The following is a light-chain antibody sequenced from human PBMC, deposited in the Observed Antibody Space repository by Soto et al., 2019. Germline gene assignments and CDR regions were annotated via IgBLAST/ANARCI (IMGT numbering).Light chain of an antibody. V-gene: IGKV1-27*01. Sequence: IQMTQSPSSLSASVGDRVTITCRASQDIYTFLAWYQQRPGKAPELLIYDASTLQAGVPSRYSGDGFGTHFTLTSSSLQPEDVATYYCQHYNKAPWTVGQGTKV. J-gene: IGKJ1*01. CDR1: QDIYTF. CDR2: DAS. CDR3: QHYNKAPWT.